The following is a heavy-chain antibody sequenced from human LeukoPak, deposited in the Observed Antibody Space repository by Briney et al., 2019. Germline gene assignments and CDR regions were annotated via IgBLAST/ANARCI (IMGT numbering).Heavy chain of an antibody. V-gene: IGHV3-48*03. Sequence: PGGSLRLSCAASGFTFSSYEMNWVRQAPGKGLEWVSHISRSGSTMYYGDSVKGRFTIPRDNAKNSLYLQMNSLRAEDTAVYYCARSFYLFGRGTLVTVSS. J-gene: IGHJ2*01. CDR1: GFTFSSYE. CDR3: ARSFYL. CDR2: ISRSGSTM.